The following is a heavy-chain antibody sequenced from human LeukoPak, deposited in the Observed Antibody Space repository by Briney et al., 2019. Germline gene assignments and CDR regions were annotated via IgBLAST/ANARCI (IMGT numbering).Heavy chain of an antibody. CDR1: GGSISSSSHY. CDR2: TYYSGST. Sequence: SETLSLTCTVSGGSISSSSHYWGWIRQPPGKGLEWIGSTYYSGSTYYNPSLESRVTISVDTSKNQFSLKVSSVTAADTAVYYCARRGASSSEEYWGQGTLVTVSS. V-gene: IGHV4-39*01. CDR3: ARRGASSSEEY. J-gene: IGHJ4*02. D-gene: IGHD6-6*01.